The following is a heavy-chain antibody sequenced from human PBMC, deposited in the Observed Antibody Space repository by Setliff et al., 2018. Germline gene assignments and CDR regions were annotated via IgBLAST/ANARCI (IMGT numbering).Heavy chain of an antibody. CDR3: ATGFVGFGVVPRALDV. D-gene: IGHD3-3*01. CDR1: GSTLTELS. J-gene: IGHJ6*04. Sequence: ASVKVSCKVSGSTLTELSMHWVRQAPGKGLEWMGGFDPEDGETIYAQKFQGRVTMTEDTSTDTAYMELSSLRSEDTAVYYCATGFVGFGVVPRALDVWGKGTTVTVSS. V-gene: IGHV1-24*01. CDR2: FDPEDGET.